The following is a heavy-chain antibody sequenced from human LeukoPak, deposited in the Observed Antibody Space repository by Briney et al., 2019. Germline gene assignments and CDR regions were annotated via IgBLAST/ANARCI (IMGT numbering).Heavy chain of an antibody. CDR2: IYYSGST. V-gene: IGHV4-59*12. J-gene: IGHJ6*02. CDR1: GGSISIYY. CDR3: ARGPTGGVLGYYYYGMDV. D-gene: IGHD1-1*01. Sequence: SETLSLTCTVSGGSISIYYWSWIRQPPGKGLEWIGYIYYSGSTNYNPSLKSRVTISVDTSKNQFSLKLSSVTAADTAVYYCARGPTGGVLGYYYYGMDVWGQGTTVTVSS.